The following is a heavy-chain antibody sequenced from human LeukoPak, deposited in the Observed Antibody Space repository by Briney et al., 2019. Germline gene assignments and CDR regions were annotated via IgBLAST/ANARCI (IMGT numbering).Heavy chain of an antibody. CDR3: AKVYSGSYTTYYFDY. J-gene: IGHJ4*02. CDR1: GFTFSSYA. V-gene: IGHV3-23*01. D-gene: IGHD1-26*01. CDR2: ISGSGGST. Sequence: PGGSLRLSCAASGFTFSSYAMSWVRQAPGKGLECVSAISGSGGSTYYADSVKGRFTISRDNSKNTLYLQMNSLRAEDTAVYYCAKVYSGSYTTYYFDYWGQGTLVTVSS.